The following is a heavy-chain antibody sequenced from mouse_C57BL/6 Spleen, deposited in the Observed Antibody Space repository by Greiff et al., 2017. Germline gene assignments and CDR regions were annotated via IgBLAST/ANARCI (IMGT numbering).Heavy chain of an antibody. CDR3: VRGITRDY. CDR2: IDPSDSYT. Sequence: QVQLQQPGAELVKPGASVKLSCKASGYTFTSYWMQWVKQRPGQGLEWIGEIDPSDSYTNYNQKFKGKATLTVDTSSSTAYMQLSSLTSEDSAVYYCVRGITRDYWGQGTTLTVSS. D-gene: IGHD1-1*01. V-gene: IGHV1-50*01. CDR1: GYTFTSYW. J-gene: IGHJ2*01.